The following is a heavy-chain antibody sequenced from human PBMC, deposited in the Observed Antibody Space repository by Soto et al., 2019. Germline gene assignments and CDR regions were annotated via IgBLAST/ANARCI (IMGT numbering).Heavy chain of an antibody. J-gene: IGHJ6*02. CDR2: ISYDGSNK. Sequence: QVQLVESGGGVVQPGRSLRLSCAASGFTFSSYAMHWVRQAPGKGLEWVAVISYDGSNKYYADSVKGRFTISRDNSKNTLYLQMNSLRAEDTAVYYCARVKGGSGSSGWPNYHYYYGMDVWGQGTTVTVSS. V-gene: IGHV3-30-3*01. D-gene: IGHD6-19*01. CDR3: ARVKGGSGSSGWPNYHYYYGMDV. CDR1: GFTFSSYA.